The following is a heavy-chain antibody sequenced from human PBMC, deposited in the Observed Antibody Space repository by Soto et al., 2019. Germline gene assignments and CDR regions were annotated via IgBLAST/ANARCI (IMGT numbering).Heavy chain of an antibody. J-gene: IGHJ6*02. CDR2: IIPIFGTA. Sequence: GASVKVSCKASGGTFSSYAISWVRQAPGQGLEWMGGIIPIFGTANYAQKFQGRVTITADESTSTAYMELSSLRSEDTAVYYCATAMVRNDYYYYGMDVWGQGTTVTVSX. CDR1: GGTFSSYA. D-gene: IGHD3-10*01. CDR3: ATAMVRNDYYYYGMDV. V-gene: IGHV1-69*13.